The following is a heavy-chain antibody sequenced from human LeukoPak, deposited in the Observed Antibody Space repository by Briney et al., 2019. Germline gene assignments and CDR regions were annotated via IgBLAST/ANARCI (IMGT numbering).Heavy chain of an antibody. D-gene: IGHD5-18*01. CDR1: GFTFSSYS. V-gene: IGHV3-21*04. CDR3: AKDFFSGRGIYSYGAFDS. CDR2: ISSSSSYI. J-gene: IGHJ4*02. Sequence: GGSLRLSCAASGFTFSSYSMNWVRQAPGKGLEWVSSISSSSSYIYYADSVKGRFTISRDNSKNTLYLQLNSLRAEDTAVYSCAKDFFSGRGIYSYGAFDSWGQGTLVTVSS.